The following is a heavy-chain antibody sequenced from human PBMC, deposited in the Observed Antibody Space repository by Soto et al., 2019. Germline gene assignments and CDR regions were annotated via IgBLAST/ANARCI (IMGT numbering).Heavy chain of an antibody. CDR2: IIPIFGTA. D-gene: IGHD6-13*01. CDR1: GGTFSSYA. J-gene: IGHJ4*02. Sequence: QVQLVQSGAEVKKPGSSVKVSCKASGGTFSSYAISWVRQAPGQGLEWMGGIIPIFGTANYAQKFQGRVTITADESTSTAYVELSSLRSEDTAVYYCARVGEQQLKTVGYYFDYWGQGTLVTVSS. CDR3: ARVGEQQLKTVGYYFDY. V-gene: IGHV1-69*01.